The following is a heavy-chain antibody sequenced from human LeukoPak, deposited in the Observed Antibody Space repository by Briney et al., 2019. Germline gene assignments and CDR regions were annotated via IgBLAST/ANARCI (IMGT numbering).Heavy chain of an antibody. CDR2: INTDGRIT. D-gene: IGHD1-26*01. CDR3: TRDGGSFCDFDY. CDR1: GFTFGDYA. Sequence: PGGSLRLSCTTSGFTFGDYAMSWVRQAPGKGLEYVSVINTDGRITYYADSVKGRFTISRDNSKNTVYLQMGSLRGEDVAVYYCTRDGGSFCDFDYWGQGALVTVSS. J-gene: IGHJ4*02. V-gene: IGHV3-64*02.